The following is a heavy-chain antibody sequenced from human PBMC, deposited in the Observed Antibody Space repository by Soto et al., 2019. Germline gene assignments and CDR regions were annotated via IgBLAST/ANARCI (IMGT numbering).Heavy chain of an antibody. Sequence: EVQLVESGGGLVKPGVSLRLSCAASGFTFTNAWMNWVRQAPGKGLEWVGRIKSKTDGGTADYAAPVKGSFTISRDDSRTTLNVQMNRLSAEDTAVYSCTPGGVPAAAKGYYYYAMDVWGQGTAVTVSS. CDR2: IKSKTDGGTA. V-gene: IGHV3-15*07. J-gene: IGHJ6*02. CDR1: GFTFTNAW. CDR3: TPGGVPAAAKGYYYYAMDV. D-gene: IGHD2-2*01.